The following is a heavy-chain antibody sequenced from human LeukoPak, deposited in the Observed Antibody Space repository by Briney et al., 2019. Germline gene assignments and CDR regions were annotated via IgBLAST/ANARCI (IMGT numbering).Heavy chain of an antibody. J-gene: IGHJ4*02. D-gene: IGHD3-3*01. CDR3: ARSYITRVLGYFDY. CDR2: ISAYDGNT. CDR1: GYTFTSYG. V-gene: IGHV1-18*01. Sequence: ASVKVSCKASGYTFTSYGISWVRQAPGQGLEWMGWISAYDGNTNYAQKLQGRVTMTTDTSTSTAYMELRSLRSDDTAVYYCARSYITRVLGYFDYWGQGTLVTVSS.